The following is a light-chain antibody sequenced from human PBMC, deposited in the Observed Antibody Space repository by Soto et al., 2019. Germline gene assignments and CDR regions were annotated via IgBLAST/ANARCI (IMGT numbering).Light chain of an antibody. Sequence: QSVLTQPPSASGSLGQSVTISCTGNSSDVGGYNYVSWHQQHPGKAPKVMIYEVTKRPPGVPDRFSGSKSGNTASLTVSGLQAEDEADYYCSSFAGGGNPVLLGGGTQLTVL. CDR2: EVT. V-gene: IGLV2-8*01. CDR1: SSDVGGYNY. J-gene: IGLJ2*01. CDR3: SSFAGGGNPVL.